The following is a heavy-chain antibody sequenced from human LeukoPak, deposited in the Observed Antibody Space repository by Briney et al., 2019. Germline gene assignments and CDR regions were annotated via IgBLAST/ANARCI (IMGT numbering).Heavy chain of an antibody. CDR3: EYGHGDYAIDY. D-gene: IGHD4-17*01. CDR1: GGTFSSYA. Sequence: GSSVKVSCKASGGTFSSYAISWVRQAPGQGLEWMGGIIPIFGTANYAQKFQGRVTITTDESTSTAYMELSSLRSEDTAVYYCEYGHGDYAIDYWGQGTLVTVSS. V-gene: IGHV1-69*05. J-gene: IGHJ4*02. CDR2: IIPIFGTA.